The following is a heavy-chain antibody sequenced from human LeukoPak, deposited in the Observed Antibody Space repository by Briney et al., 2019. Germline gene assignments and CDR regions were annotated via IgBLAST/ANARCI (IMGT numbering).Heavy chain of an antibody. CDR2: INPNSGGT. CDR3: ARDLEGYYDSSGYYYLDAFDI. CDR1: GYTFTGYY. D-gene: IGHD3-22*01. V-gene: IGHV1-2*02. Sequence: GASVKVSCKASGYTFTGYYMHWVRQAPGQGLEWMGWINPNSGGTNYAQKFQGRVTMTRDTSISTAYMELSRLRSDDTAVYYCARDLEGYYDSSGYYYLDAFDIWGQGTMVTVSS. J-gene: IGHJ3*02.